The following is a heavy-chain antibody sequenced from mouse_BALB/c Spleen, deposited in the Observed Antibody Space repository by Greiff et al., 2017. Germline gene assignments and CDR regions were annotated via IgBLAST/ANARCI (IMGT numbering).Heavy chain of an antibody. CDR2: IYPGSGNT. CDR3: ARLDY. V-gene: IGHV1-63*01. Sequence: VQLQQSGAELVRPGTSVKISCKASGYAFTNYWLGWVKQRPGHGLEWIGDIYPGSGNTYYNEKFKGKATLTADKSSSTAYMQLSSLTSEDSAVYVCARLDYWGQGTSVTVSS. J-gene: IGHJ4*01. CDR1: GYAFTNYW.